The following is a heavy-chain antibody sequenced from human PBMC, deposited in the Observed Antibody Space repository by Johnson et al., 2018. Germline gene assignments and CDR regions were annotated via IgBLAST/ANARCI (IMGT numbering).Heavy chain of an antibody. CDR2: IKPDGTEK. CDR3: PRTGGYSSDGRTSYAFDI. Sequence: VRLVESGGGLVQPGRSLRLSCAASGFTFSNYWMSWVRQTPGKGLEWLANIKPDGTEKYYMDSVKGRFTVSRDNAKNSLYLQINGLRAEDTAVYYFPRTGGYSSDGRTSYAFDIWGQGTMVTVSS. V-gene: IGHV3-7*01. D-gene: IGHD2-15*01. CDR1: GFTFSNYW. J-gene: IGHJ3*02.